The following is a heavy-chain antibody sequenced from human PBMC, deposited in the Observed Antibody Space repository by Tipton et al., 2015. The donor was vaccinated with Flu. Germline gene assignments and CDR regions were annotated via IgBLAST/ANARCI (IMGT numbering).Heavy chain of an antibody. CDR2: IYSGGNT. CDR3: ARGRGYCVTTTCLLPFDF. D-gene: IGHD2/OR15-2a*01. V-gene: IGHV3-53*01. Sequence: GSLRLSCAVSGFSVTNNYMTWVRQAPGKGLEWVSVIYSGGNTFYSDSVKGRFTISRDDSKNTLYLQMNSLRGEDTAVYYCARGRGYCVTTTCLLPFDFWGQGTLATVSS. J-gene: IGHJ4*02. CDR1: GFSVTNNY.